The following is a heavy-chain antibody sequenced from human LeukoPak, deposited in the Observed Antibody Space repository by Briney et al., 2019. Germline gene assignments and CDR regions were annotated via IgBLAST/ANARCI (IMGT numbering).Heavy chain of an antibody. V-gene: IGHV1-2*02. CDR1: VYTFTGYY. D-gene: IGHD6-19*01. CDR3: ATTGYSSGWYGMDV. Sequence: ASVKVSCKASVYTFTGYYMHLVRQAPGQGLEWMGWINPNSGGTNYAQKFQGRVTMTRDTSISTAYMELSRLRSDDTAVYYCATTGYSSGWYGMDVWGQGTTVTVSS. CDR2: INPNSGGT. J-gene: IGHJ6*02.